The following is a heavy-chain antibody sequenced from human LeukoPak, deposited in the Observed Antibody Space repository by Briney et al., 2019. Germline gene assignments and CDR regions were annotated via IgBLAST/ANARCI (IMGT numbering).Heavy chain of an antibody. V-gene: IGHV3-53*01. D-gene: IGHD2-2*01. CDR1: GFTVSSNY. Sequence: GGSLRLSCAASGFTVSSNYMSWVRQAPGMGLEGVSVIYSGGSTYYADSVKGRFTISRDNSKNTLYLQMNSLRAEDTAVYYCARGEVVPAAVDYWGQGTLVTVSS. J-gene: IGHJ4*02. CDR3: ARGEVVPAAVDY. CDR2: IYSGGST.